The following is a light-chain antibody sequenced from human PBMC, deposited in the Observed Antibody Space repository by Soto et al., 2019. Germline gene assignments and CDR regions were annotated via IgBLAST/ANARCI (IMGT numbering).Light chain of an antibody. CDR1: QSVANY. CDR2: A. CDR3: QQRTKWPSST. Sequence: EIVLTQSPATLSLSPGERATLSCRASQSVANYLAWYQQKPGQAPRLLIHANRATGIPARFSGSGSGTDFTLTISSLEPEDFAVYYCQQRTKWPSSTFGQGTRLEIK. V-gene: IGKV3-11*01. J-gene: IGKJ5*01.